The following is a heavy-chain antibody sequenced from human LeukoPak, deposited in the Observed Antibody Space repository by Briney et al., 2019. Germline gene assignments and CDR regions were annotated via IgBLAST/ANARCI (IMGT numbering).Heavy chain of an antibody. CDR3: ARHRGGGLENRVSIDY. CDR2: IYYSGST. J-gene: IGHJ4*02. V-gene: IGHV4-30-4*08. D-gene: IGHD1-14*01. CDR1: GGSISSGDFY. Sequence: PSQTLSLTCTVSGGSISSGDFYWSWIRQHPGKGLEWIGYIYYSGSTYYNPSLKSRVTISVDTSKNQFSLKLSSVTAADTAVYYCARHRGGGLENRVSIDYWGQGTLVTVSS.